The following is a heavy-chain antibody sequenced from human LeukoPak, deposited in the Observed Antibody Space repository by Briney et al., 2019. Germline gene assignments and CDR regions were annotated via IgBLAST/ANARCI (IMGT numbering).Heavy chain of an antibody. J-gene: IGHJ5*02. CDR3: ARGWIAAAGTNWFDP. CDR1: AYSFTPYA. V-gene: IGHV1-3*03. CDR2: INAGNGHT. D-gene: IGHD6-13*01. Sequence: ASVKVSCKTSAYSFTPYAMHWVRQAPGQRLEWMGWINAGNGHTKYSQEFQGRLTITRDTSANIVYMDLSSLRSEDTAVYYCARGWIAAAGTNWFDPWGQGTLVTVSS.